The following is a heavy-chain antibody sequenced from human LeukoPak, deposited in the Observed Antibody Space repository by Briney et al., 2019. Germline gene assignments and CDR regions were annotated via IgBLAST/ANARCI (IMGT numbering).Heavy chain of an antibody. J-gene: IGHJ4*02. V-gene: IGHV3-23*01. CDR1: GFPFSNYA. Sequence: GGSLRLSCAASGFPFSNYAMSWVRQAPGKGLEWVSAISSGSDRTNYGRSVKGRFTISRGNSKNTLYLQMNSLRADDTAVYYCAKDQAGYNFWSDSWGQGTLVTVSS. CDR2: ISSGSDRT. D-gene: IGHD3-3*01. CDR3: AKDQAGYNFWSDS.